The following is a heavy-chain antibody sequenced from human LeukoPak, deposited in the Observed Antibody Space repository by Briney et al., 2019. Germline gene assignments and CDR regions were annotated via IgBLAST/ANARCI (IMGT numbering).Heavy chain of an antibody. Sequence: GGSLRLSCAASGFTFDDYGMSWVRQAPGKGLEWVSGINWNGGSTGYADSVKGRFTISRDNAKNSLYLQMNNLRAEDTALYYCARRIAVAGGGIAFDLWGQGTMVTVSS. CDR2: INWNGGST. V-gene: IGHV3-20*04. D-gene: IGHD6-19*01. J-gene: IGHJ3*01. CDR3: ARRIAVAGGGIAFDL. CDR1: GFTFDDYG.